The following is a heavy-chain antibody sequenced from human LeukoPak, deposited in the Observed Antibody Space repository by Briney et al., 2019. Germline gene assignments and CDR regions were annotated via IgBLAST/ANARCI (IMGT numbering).Heavy chain of an antibody. V-gene: IGHV3-13*01. J-gene: IGHJ4*02. D-gene: IGHD5-18*01. CDR3: ARGGIQVFGIDEFDY. Sequence: PGGSLRLSCAASGFTFIDYDMHWVRQVIGKGLEWVSAIGIRGDTHYSGSVKGRFTISRENAESSLYLQMNSLRAEDTAVYYCARGGIQVFGIDEFDYWGQGTLVTVSS. CDR1: GFTFIDYD. CDR2: IGIRGDT.